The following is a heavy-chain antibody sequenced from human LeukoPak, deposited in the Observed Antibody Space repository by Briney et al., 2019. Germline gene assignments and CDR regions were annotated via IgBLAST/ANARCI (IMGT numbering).Heavy chain of an antibody. V-gene: IGHV3-7*01. Sequence: GGSLRLSCAASGFTLSSYWMSWVRQAPGKGLEWVANIKQDGSEKYYVDSVKGRFTIARDNAKNSLYLQMNSLRAEDTAVYYCARSQWLADRYFDYWGQGTLVTVSS. J-gene: IGHJ4*02. CDR1: GFTLSSYW. CDR3: ARSQWLADRYFDY. CDR2: IKQDGSEK. D-gene: IGHD6-19*01.